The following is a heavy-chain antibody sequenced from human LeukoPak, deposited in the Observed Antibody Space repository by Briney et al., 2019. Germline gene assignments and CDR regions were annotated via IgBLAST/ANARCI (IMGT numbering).Heavy chain of an antibody. CDR3: ARGRYNYGYIFDC. J-gene: IGHJ4*02. CDR1: GFTFSSYG. D-gene: IGHD5-18*01. CDR2: ISYDGSNR. V-gene: IGHV3-30*03. Sequence: GGSLRLSCAVSGFTFSSYGMHWVRQAPGKGLEWVAVISYDGSNRYYADSVKGRFTISRDTSKNSLFLQMNSLSAEDTAVYYCARGRYNYGYIFDCWGQGTLVTVSS.